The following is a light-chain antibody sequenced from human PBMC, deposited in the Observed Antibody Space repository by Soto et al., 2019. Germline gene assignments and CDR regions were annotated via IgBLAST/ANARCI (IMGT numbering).Light chain of an antibody. V-gene: IGKV3-11*01. CDR2: DAS. Sequence: EIVLTQSPATLSLSPGERVTLSSRASQTVSSYLAWYQQKPGQAPRLLIYDASNRATGIPARFSGSGSGTDFTLSISSLEPEDYAVYYCQQRSNWPRGYTFGQGTKLEIK. J-gene: IGKJ2*01. CDR3: QQRSNWPRGYT. CDR1: QTVSSY.